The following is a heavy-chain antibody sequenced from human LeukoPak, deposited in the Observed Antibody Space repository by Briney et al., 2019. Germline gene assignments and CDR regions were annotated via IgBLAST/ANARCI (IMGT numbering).Heavy chain of an antibody. J-gene: IGHJ3*02. CDR1: GYTFTGYY. D-gene: IGHD3-16*01. CDR3: ARDTGDRDAFDI. CDR2: INPNSGGT. V-gene: IGHV1-2*02. Sequence: ASVKVSCKASGYTFTGYYMHWVRQAPGQGLEWMGWINPNSGGTNYAQKFQGRDTMTRDTSIITAYMELSRLRSDDTAVYYYARDTGDRDAFDIWGQGTMVTVSS.